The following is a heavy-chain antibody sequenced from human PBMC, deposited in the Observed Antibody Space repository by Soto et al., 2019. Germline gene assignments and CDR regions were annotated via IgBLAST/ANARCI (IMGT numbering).Heavy chain of an antibody. D-gene: IGHD3-22*01. CDR1: GFTFSDYY. CDR3: ARDTAFISSGLFNP. J-gene: IGHJ5*02. CDR2: ISDSATTM. V-gene: IGHV3-11*01. Sequence: GGSLRLSCAASGFTFSDYYMSWIRQAPGKGLEWISHISDSATTMYYADSVKGRFAISRDNARKSLFLHMNSLRAEDTAVYYCARDTAFISSGLFNPWGQGTLVTVSS.